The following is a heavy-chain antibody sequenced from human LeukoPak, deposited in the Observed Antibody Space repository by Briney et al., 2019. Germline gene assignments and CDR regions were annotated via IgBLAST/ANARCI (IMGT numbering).Heavy chain of an antibody. CDR1: GFNFSDYY. CDR3: ARGKRRFDY. Sequence: GGTLRLSCAASGFNFSDYYMSWIRQAPGKGLEWVSYISSSGFSTYYAGSVKGRFTISRDNARNSLYLQMNSLAPEDTALYYCARGKRRFDYWGQGTLVSVSS. V-gene: IGHV3-11*01. CDR2: ISSSGFST. J-gene: IGHJ4*02.